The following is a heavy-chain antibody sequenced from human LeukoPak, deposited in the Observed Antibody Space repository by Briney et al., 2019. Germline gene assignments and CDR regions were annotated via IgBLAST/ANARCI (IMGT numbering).Heavy chain of an antibody. V-gene: IGHV4-34*01. CDR3: ARERHIVVVTATAYDAFDI. D-gene: IGHD2-21*02. CDR2: ST. J-gene: IGHJ3*02. Sequence: STNYNPSLKSRVTISVDTSKNQFSLKLSSVTAADTAVYYCARERHIVVVTATAYDAFDIWGQGTMVTVSS.